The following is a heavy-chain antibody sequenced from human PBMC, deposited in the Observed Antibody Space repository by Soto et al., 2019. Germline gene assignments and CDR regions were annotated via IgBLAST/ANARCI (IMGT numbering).Heavy chain of an antibody. CDR3: ARAGDSSGPVALGY. D-gene: IGHD6-19*01. CDR2: IYHSGST. J-gene: IGHJ4*02. V-gene: IGHV4-30-2*01. CDR1: GGSISSGGSS. Sequence: QLQLQESGSGLVKPSQTLSLTCAVSGGSISSGGSSWSWIRQPPAKGLEWIGYIYHSGSTYYNPSLKSRVTISVDRSKNQFSLKLSSVTAADTAVYYCARAGDSSGPVALGYWGQGTMVTVSS.